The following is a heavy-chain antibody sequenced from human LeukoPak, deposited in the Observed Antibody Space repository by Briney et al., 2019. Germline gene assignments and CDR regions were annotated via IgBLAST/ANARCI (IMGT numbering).Heavy chain of an antibody. CDR3: AKGRGYCTGGSCYSDY. CDR2: ISGSDGST. D-gene: IGHD2-15*01. Sequence: GGSPRLSCTASGFTFSNYAMGWVRQAPGKGLEWVSTISGSDGSTYYADSVKGRFTISRDNSKNTLYLQMNSLRVEDTAIYYCAKGRGYCTGGSCYSDYWGQGTLVTVSS. J-gene: IGHJ4*02. CDR1: GFTFSNYA. V-gene: IGHV3-23*01.